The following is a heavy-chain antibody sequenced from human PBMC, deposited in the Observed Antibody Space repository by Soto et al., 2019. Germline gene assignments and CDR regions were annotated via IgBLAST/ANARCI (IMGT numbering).Heavy chain of an antibody. D-gene: IGHD6-13*01. J-gene: IGHJ6*02. CDR2: IRSKANSYAT. CDR3: TRGHSREGIYYYYGMDV. V-gene: IGHV3-73*01. Sequence: GGSLRLSCAASGFTFSGSAMHWVRQASGKGLEWVGRIRSKANSYATAYAASVKGRFTISRDDSKNTAYLQMNSLKTEATAVYYCTRGHSREGIYYYYGMDVWGQGTTVTVSS. CDR1: GFTFSGSA.